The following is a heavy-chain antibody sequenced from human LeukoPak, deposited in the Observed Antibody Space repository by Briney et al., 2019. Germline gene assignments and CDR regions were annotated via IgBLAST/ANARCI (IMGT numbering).Heavy chain of an antibody. Sequence: GGSLRLSCAASGFTFSSYGMHWVRQAPGKGLEWVAVISYDGSNKYYADSVKGRFTISRDNSKNTLYLQMNSLRAEDTAVYYCAKDMKAVDIITMVQGVRIVYYYGMDVWAKGPRSPSP. J-gene: IGHJ6*02. CDR1: GFTFSSYG. CDR2: ISYDGSNK. D-gene: IGHD3-10*01. V-gene: IGHV3-30*18. CDR3: AKDMKAVDIITMVQGVRIVYYYGMDV.